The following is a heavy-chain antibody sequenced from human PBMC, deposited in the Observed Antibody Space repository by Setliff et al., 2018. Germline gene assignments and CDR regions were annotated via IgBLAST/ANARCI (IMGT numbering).Heavy chain of an antibody. CDR1: GYSISSGYY. Sequence: SETLSLTCTVSGYSISSGYYWGWIRQPPGKGLEWIGSIYHSGSTYYNPSLKSRVTISVDTSKNQFSLKLRSVTAADTAVYDCARVLLWFGTNENLFDPWGQGTLVTVSS. V-gene: IGHV4-38-2*02. CDR3: ARVLLWFGTNENLFDP. D-gene: IGHD3-10*01. CDR2: IYHSGST. J-gene: IGHJ5*02.